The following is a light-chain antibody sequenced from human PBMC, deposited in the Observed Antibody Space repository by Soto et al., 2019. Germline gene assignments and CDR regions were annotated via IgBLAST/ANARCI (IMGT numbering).Light chain of an antibody. V-gene: IGKV3-15*01. J-gene: IGKJ5*01. Sequence: EVVLTHSPATLSVSPGEGATLSCRASQSVRRNLAWYQQRPGQGPRLLIYDSSTRATGIPARFSGSAPGTEFTLTISSLQSVVFAVYYSQQYNNWLITFGPGTRLE. CDR2: DSS. CDR1: QSVRRN. CDR3: QQYNNWLIT.